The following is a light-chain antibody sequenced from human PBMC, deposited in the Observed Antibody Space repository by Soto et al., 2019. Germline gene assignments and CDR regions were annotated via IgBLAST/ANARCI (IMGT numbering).Light chain of an antibody. Sequence: DIQLTQSPSTLSASVGDRVTITSRASQSISSYLNWYQQKPGKAPKLLIYAASTLPRGIPARFSGSGSGTDFTLTISSLQPEDFATYYCQQSYSTPRTFGQGTKVDIK. CDR2: AAS. CDR3: QQSYSTPRT. J-gene: IGKJ1*01. V-gene: IGKV1-39*01. CDR1: QSISSY.